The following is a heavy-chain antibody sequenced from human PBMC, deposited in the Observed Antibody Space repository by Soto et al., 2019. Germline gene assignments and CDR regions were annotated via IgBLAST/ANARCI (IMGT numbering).Heavy chain of an antibody. Sequence: PSETLSLTCTVSGGSISSYYWRWLRQPPGKGLEWIGYIYYSGSTNYNPSLKSRVTISVDTSKNQFSLKLSSVTAADTAVYYCAREGDCSGGSCYSFWFDPWGQGTLVTVSS. V-gene: IGHV4-59*01. CDR2: IYYSGST. D-gene: IGHD2-15*01. CDR3: AREGDCSGGSCYSFWFDP. CDR1: GGSISSYY. J-gene: IGHJ5*02.